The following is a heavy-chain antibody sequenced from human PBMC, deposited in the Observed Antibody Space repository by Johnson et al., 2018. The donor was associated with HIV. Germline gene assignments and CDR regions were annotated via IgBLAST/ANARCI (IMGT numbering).Heavy chain of an antibody. J-gene: IGHJ3*02. CDR2: ISYDGSNK. D-gene: IGHD1-26*01. CDR3: ARVRRSGTYYVDAFDI. V-gene: IGHV3-30*04. Sequence: QLVESGGGVVQPGRSLRLSCAASGFTFNSYILHWVRQAPGKGLEWVAAISYDGSNKYYADSVKGRFTISRDNSKNTLYLQMNSLRAEDTAVYYCARVRRSGTYYVDAFDIWGQGTMVTVSS. CDR1: GFTFNSYI.